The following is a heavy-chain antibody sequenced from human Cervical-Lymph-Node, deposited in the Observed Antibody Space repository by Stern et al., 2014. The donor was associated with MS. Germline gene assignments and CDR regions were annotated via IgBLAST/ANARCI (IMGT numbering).Heavy chain of an antibody. D-gene: IGHD3-10*01. J-gene: IGHJ4*02. CDR2: LFPFFGTP. CDR3: ATSTYGLVH. CDR1: GDTFDSYG. V-gene: IGHV1-69*01. Sequence: VQLEESGTEVKKPGSSVKVSCKAAGDTFDSYGNSWVRQAPGQGLEWMGGLFPFFGTPIYAQKFQGRVTMTADESTTTAYMDLTSLSVEDTAVYYCATSTYGLVHWGQGTLVTVSS.